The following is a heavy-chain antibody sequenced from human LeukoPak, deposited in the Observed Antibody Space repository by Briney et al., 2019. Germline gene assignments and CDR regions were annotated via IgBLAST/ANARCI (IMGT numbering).Heavy chain of an antibody. J-gene: IGHJ3*02. V-gene: IGHV3-30*18. CDR2: ISYDRNNR. Sequence: PGGSLRLSCAASRFTFSSYGMHWVRQAPGKGLEWVAVISYDRNNRYYADSVKGRFTISRYNSKNTLYLQMNSLRAEDTAVYYCAKVKGEVIGAFDIWGQGTMVTVSS. CDR1: RFTFSSYG. D-gene: IGHD3-16*01. CDR3: AKVKGEVIGAFDI.